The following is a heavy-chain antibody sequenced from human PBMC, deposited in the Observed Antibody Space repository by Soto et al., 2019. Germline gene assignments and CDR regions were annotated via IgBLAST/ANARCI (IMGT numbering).Heavy chain of an antibody. V-gene: IGHV3-21*01. CDR2: ISSSSSYI. CDR3: AXAPLVFGPSQTPGPFDY. D-gene: IGHD3-3*01. J-gene: IGHJ4*02. Sequence: GGSLRLSCAASGFTFRSYSMNWVRQAPGKGLEWVSSISSSSSYIYYADSVKGRFTISRDNAKNSLYLQMNSLRAEDTAVYYCAXAPLVFGPSQTPGPFDYWGQGTLVTVSS. CDR1: GFTFRSYS.